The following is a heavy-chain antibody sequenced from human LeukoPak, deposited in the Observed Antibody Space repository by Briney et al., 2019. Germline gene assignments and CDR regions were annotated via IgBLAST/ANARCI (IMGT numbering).Heavy chain of an antibody. CDR2: ISSSSSTI. V-gene: IGHV3-48*01. Sequence: GGSLRLSCAASGFTFSSYSMNWVRQAPGKGLEWVSYISSSSSTIYYADSVKGRFTISRDNAKNSLYLQMNSLRAEDTAVYYCARGSGSPYFDYWGQGTLDTVSS. J-gene: IGHJ4*02. CDR3: ARGSGSPYFDY. CDR1: GFTFSSYS. D-gene: IGHD3-10*01.